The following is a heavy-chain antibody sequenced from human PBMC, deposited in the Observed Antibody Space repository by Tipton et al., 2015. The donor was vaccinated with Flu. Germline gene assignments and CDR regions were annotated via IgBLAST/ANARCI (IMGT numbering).Heavy chain of an antibody. V-gene: IGHV4-38-2*01. Sequence: TLSLTCSVSGASIGSPYCWGWVRQPPGKGLEWIGNICPGSPYYNPSLKSRVTISVARSKNQFSLGLTSVTAADTAVYFCARRDFSNYVSEPKSWFDPWGQGILVTVSS. D-gene: IGHD4-11*01. CDR2: ICPGSP. CDR3: ARRDFSNYVSEPKSWFDP. CDR1: GASIGSPYC. J-gene: IGHJ5*02.